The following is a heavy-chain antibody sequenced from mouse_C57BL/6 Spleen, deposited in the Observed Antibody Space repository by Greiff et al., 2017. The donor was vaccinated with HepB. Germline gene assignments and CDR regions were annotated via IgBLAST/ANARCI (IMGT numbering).Heavy chain of an antibody. Sequence: QVQLQQPGAELVKPGASVKMSCKASGYTFTSYWITWVKQRPGQGLEWIGDIYPGSGSTNYNEKFKSKATLTVDTSSSTAYMQLSSLTSEDSAVYYCAKEGYDYDGGYYFDYWGQGTTLTVSS. J-gene: IGHJ2*01. CDR3: AKEGYDYDGGYYFDY. CDR2: IYPGSGST. D-gene: IGHD2-4*01. CDR1: GYTFTSYW. V-gene: IGHV1-55*01.